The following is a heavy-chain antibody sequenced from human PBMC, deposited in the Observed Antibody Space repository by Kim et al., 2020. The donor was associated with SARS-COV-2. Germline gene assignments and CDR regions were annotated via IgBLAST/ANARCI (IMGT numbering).Heavy chain of an antibody. CDR2: IDWDDGK. V-gene: IGHV2-70*01. D-gene: IGHD6-13*01. J-gene: IGHJ6*02. CDR3: ARTQIPIAAAGSGYYYYGMDV. Sequence: SGPTLVNPTQTLTLTCTFSGFSLSTSGMCVSWIRQPPGKALEWLALIDWDDGKYYSTSLKTRLTISKDTSKNQVVLTMTNMDPVDTATYYCARTQIPIAAAGSGYYYYGMDVWGQGTTVTVSS. CDR1: GFSLSTSGMC.